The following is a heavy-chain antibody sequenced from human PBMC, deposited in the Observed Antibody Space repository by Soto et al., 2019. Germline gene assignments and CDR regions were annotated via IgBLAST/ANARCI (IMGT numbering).Heavy chain of an antibody. V-gene: IGHV4-30-4*01. CDR2: IYYSGST. J-gene: IGHJ4*02. CDR1: GGSISSGDYY. D-gene: IGHD3-22*01. Sequence: SETLSLTCTVSGGSISSGDYYWSWIRQPPGKGLEWIGYIYYSGSTYYNPSLKSRVTISVDTSKNQFSLKLSSVTAADTAVYYCARVVGYYYDSSGYFRSRYYFDYWGQGTLVTVSS. CDR3: ARVVGYYYDSSGYFRSRYYFDY.